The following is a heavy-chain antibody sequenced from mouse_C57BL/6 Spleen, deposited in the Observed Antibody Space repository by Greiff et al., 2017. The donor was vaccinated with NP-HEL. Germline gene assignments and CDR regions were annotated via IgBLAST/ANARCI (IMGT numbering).Heavy chain of an antibody. CDR1: GYAFSSYW. V-gene: IGHV1-80*01. Sequence: VKLVESGAELVKPGASVKISCKASGYAFSSYWMNWVKQRPGKGLEWIGQIYPGDGDTNYNGKFKGKATLTADKSSSTAYMQLSSLTSDDSAVYFCARYPPESPYAMDYWGQGTSVTVSS. J-gene: IGHJ4*01. CDR2: IYPGDGDT. CDR3: ARYPPESPYAMDY.